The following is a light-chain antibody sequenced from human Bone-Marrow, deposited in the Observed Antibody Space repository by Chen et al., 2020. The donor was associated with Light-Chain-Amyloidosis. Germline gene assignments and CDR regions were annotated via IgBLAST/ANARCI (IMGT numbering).Light chain of an antibody. J-gene: IGKJ4*01. CDR3: QQRNNWPLT. CDR2: GAS. CDR1: QNINNN. Sequence: EIVMTQSPATLSVSPGESATLSCRASQNINNNFAWYQQKPGQAPRLLMHGASTRATGIPARFSGSGSGTEFTLTSSSLQPEDFAGYYCQQRNNWPLTFGGGTKVEI. V-gene: IGKV3-15*01.